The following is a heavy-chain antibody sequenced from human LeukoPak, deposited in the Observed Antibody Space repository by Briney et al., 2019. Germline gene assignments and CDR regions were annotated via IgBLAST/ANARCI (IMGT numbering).Heavy chain of an antibody. CDR2: ISGSGSTK. CDR3: ARGGLSIMGY. CDR1: GITFSSYS. Sequence: GGSLRLSCGASGITFSSYSMNWVRQAPGKGLEWVSYISGSGSTKYYADSVKGRFIISRDNARNSLYLQMNSLRAEDTAVYFCARGGLSIMGYWGQGTLVTVSS. V-gene: IGHV3-48*01. D-gene: IGHD2/OR15-2a*01. J-gene: IGHJ4*02.